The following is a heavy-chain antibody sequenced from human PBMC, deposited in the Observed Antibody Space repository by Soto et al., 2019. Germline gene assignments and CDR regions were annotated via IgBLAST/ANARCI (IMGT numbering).Heavy chain of an antibody. CDR1: GGSFSGYQ. CDR3: ARGLILWFGELSRRGGYYSYMDG. D-gene: IGHD3-10*01. Sequence: QVQLQQWGAGLLKPSETLSLTCAVYGGSFSGYQWSWIRQTPGKGLEWIGEINDSGNINYNPSLKSRVTIWVDTAKKQISLKLSSVTAADTAVYYCARGLILWFGELSRRGGYYSYMDGWGKGTTVTVSS. J-gene: IGHJ6*03. CDR2: INDSGNI. V-gene: IGHV4-34*01.